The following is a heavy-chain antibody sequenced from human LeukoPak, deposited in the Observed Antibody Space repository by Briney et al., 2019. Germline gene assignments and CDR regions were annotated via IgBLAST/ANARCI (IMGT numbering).Heavy chain of an antibody. V-gene: IGHV4-34*01. Sequence: PSETLSLTCAVYDGFFSGYYWSWIRQPPEKGLEWIGEINHSGSTNYNPSLKSRVTISVDTSKKQVSLKLSSVTAADTAVYYCARGGSSGWYIGVYYFDFWGQGTLVTVSS. J-gene: IGHJ4*02. CDR2: INHSGST. D-gene: IGHD6-19*01. CDR1: DGFFSGYY. CDR3: ARGGSSGWYIGVYYFDF.